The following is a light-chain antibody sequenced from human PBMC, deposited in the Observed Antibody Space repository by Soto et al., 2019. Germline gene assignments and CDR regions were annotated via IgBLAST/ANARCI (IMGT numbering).Light chain of an antibody. V-gene: IGKV3-15*01. J-gene: IGKJ1*01. CDR1: QSVSSN. CDR3: QQYNNWLRT. CDR2: GAS. Sequence: EIVMTQSPATLSVSPGERATLSCRASQSVSSNLAWYQQKPGQAPRLLIYGASTRASGSAARFSGSGSGTEFTLTIGSLQSEDFAVYYCQQYNNWLRTLGQGTKVEIK.